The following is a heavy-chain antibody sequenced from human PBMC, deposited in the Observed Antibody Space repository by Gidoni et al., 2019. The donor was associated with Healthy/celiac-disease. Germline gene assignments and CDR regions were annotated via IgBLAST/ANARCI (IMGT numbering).Heavy chain of an antibody. Sequence: QVQLQESGPGLVKPSETLSLTCTVSGGSISSYYWSWIRQPPGKGLEWIGYIYYSGSTNYNPSLKSRVTISVDTSKNQFSLKLSSVTAADTAVYYCASQHGGAVGYWGQGTLVTVSS. CDR1: GGSISSYY. J-gene: IGHJ4*02. CDR2: IYYSGST. D-gene: IGHD1-26*01. V-gene: IGHV4-59*01. CDR3: ASQHGGAVGY.